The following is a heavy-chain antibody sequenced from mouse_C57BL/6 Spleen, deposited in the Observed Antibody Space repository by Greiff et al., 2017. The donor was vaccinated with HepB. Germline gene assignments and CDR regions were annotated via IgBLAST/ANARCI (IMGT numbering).Heavy chain of an antibody. D-gene: IGHD1-1*01. CDR3: AREVITRDYFAY. CDR1: GYTFTSYW. Sequence: QVHVKQPGAELVRPGTSVKLSCKASGYTFTSYWMHWVKQRPGQGLEWIGVIDPSDSYTNYNQKFKGKATLTVDTSSSSAYMQLSSLTSEDSAIYYCAREVITRDYFAYWGQGTTLTVSS. V-gene: IGHV1-59*01. CDR2: IDPSDSYT. J-gene: IGHJ2*01.